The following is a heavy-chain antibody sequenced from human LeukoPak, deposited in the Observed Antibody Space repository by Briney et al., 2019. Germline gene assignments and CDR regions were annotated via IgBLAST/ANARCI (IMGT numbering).Heavy chain of an antibody. CDR2: IIPIFGTA. V-gene: IGHV1-69*13. D-gene: IGHD3-9*01. CDR3: AREHYLTGYYTPYYYYGMDV. J-gene: IGHJ6*02. CDR1: GGTFSRYA. Sequence: ASVKVSCKASGGTFSRYAISWDRQAPGRWLELMGGIIPIFGTANYAQKFQGRVTITADESTSTAYMELSSLRSEDTAVYYCAREHYLTGYYTPYYYYGMDVWGQGTTVTVSS.